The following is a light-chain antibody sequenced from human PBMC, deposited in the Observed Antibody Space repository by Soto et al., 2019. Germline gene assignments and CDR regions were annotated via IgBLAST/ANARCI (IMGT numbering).Light chain of an antibody. CDR1: QSISSW. J-gene: IGKJ1*01. Sequence: DIQMTQSPSTLSASVGDRVTITCRASQSISSWLAWYQQKPGKAPKILIYKASSLESGVPSRFSGSGSGTEFTLTISSLQPDDFATYYGQQYNSFPTFGQGTKVESK. CDR3: QQYNSFPT. V-gene: IGKV1-5*03. CDR2: KAS.